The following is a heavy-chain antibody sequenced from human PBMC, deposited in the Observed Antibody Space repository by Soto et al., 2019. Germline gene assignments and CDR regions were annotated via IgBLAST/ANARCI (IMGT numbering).Heavy chain of an antibody. J-gene: IGHJ3*02. CDR2: IGTVGDT. Sequence: EVQLVESGGGLVQPGGSLRLSCAASGFTFSSYDMHWVRQATGKGLEWVSGIGTVGDTYYPGSVKGRFTISRENAKNSLYRQMNSLRAGDTAVYYCARRGGYCSGGSCYTSAFDIWGQGTMVTVSS. CDR1: GFTFSSYD. V-gene: IGHV3-13*04. CDR3: ARRGGYCSGGSCYTSAFDI. D-gene: IGHD2-15*01.